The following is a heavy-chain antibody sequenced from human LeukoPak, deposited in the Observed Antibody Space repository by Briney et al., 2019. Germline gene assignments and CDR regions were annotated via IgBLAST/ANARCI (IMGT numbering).Heavy chain of an antibody. J-gene: IGHJ4*02. CDR2: ISSASSYK. D-gene: IGHD6-19*01. V-gene: IGHV3-21*01. CDR3: ARGPTLIGVAGTWPLDY. Sequence: GGSLRLSCAASGFTFSDYSMKWVRQAPGKGLEWVSSISSASSYKYYGDSVKGRFTISRDNAKNSLYLQMNSLGVEDTAVYYCARGPTLIGVAGTWPLDYWGQGTLVIVSS. CDR1: GFTFSDYS.